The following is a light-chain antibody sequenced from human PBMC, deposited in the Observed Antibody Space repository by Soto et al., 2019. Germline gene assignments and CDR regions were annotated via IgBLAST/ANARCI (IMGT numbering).Light chain of an antibody. V-gene: IGKV3-15*01. CDR1: QSVDIN. Sequence: EIVLTQSPATLSVARGERVRLSCRASQSVDINLAWYQQKPGQAPRLLIYGASTRATDMPGRFSGRGSGTEFTLTISSLQSEDYAVYYCQQYRNWPRTFGQGTKVDI. CDR3: QQYRNWPRT. CDR2: GAS. J-gene: IGKJ1*01.